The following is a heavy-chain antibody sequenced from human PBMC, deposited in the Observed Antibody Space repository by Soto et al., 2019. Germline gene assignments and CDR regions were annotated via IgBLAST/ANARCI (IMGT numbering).Heavy chain of an antibody. CDR3: ARDHGSSTVGARWFDP. CDR2: INPSGGST. J-gene: IGHJ5*02. D-gene: IGHD6-6*01. Sequence: QVQLVQSGAEVKKPGASVKVSCKASGYTFTSYYMHWVRQAPGQGLEWMGIINPSGGSTSYAQKFQGRVTMTRDTSTSTVYMELSSLRSEDTAVYYCARDHGSSTVGARWFDPWGQGTLVTVSS. CDR1: GYTFTSYY. V-gene: IGHV1-46*01.